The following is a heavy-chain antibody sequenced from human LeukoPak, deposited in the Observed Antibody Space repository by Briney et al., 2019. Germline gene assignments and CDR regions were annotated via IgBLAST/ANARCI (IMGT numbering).Heavy chain of an antibody. V-gene: IGHV4-59*08. CDR3: ARRAGIGQAYFDY. CDR2: IYYSGST. CDR1: RGSMNFYY. J-gene: IGHJ4*02. Sequence: PSETLSLTCTVSRGSMNFYYWSWIRQSPGKGLECIGYIYYSGSTYYNPSLKSRVTISVDTSKNQFSLNLDPVTAADTAVYYCARRAGIGQAYFDYWGQGTLVTVSS.